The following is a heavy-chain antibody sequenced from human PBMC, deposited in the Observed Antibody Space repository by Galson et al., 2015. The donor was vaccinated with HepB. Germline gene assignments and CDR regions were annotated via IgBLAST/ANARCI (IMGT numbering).Heavy chain of an antibody. CDR3: ARAISGSYSIDAFDI. Sequence: SLRLSCAASGFTVSSNYMSWVRQAPGKGLEWVSVIYSGGSTYYADSVKGRFTISRDSSKNTLYLQMNSLRAEDTAVYYCARAISGSYSIDAFDIWGQGTMVTVSS. D-gene: IGHD1-26*01. V-gene: IGHV3-53*01. J-gene: IGHJ3*02. CDR2: IYSGGST. CDR1: GFTVSSNY.